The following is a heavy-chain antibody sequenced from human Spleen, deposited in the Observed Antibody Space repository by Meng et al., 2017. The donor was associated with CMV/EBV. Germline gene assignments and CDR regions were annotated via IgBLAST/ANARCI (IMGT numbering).Heavy chain of an antibody. J-gene: IGHJ5*02. CDR2: ISAYNGNT. D-gene: IGHD6-6*01. CDR3: ARGSIAENWFDP. Sequence: ASVKVFCKASGYTFTSYGITWVRQAPGQGLEWMGWISAYNGNTNYAQKLQGRVIMTTDTSTSTAYMELRSLRSDDTAVYYCARGSIAENWFDPWGQGTLVTVSS. V-gene: IGHV1-18*01. CDR1: GYTFTSYG.